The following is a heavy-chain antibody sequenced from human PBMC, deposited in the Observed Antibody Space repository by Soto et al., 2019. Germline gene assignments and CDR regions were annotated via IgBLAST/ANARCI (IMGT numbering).Heavy chain of an antibody. CDR2: IWYDGSNE. J-gene: IGHJ6*02. CDR1: GFIFSNFG. CDR3: ARDDIPGIAVSTYGMDV. Sequence: GGSLRLSCAASGFIFSNFGMHWVRQAPGKGLEWVAVIWYDGSNEYYADSVKGRFTISKDNSKSTLYLQMNSLRAEDTAVYYCARDDIPGIAVSTYGMDVWGQGTTVTVSS. D-gene: IGHD6-19*01. V-gene: IGHV3-33*01.